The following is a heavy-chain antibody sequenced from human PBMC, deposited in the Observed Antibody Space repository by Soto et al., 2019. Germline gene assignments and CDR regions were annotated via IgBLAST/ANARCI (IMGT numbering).Heavy chain of an antibody. CDR1: GYSITSYW. V-gene: IGHV5-51*01. J-gene: IGHJ6*02. Sequence: PGESLKISCKGSGYSITSYWIGWVRQMPRKSLEWMGIIYPGDSDTRYSPSFQGQVTISADKSISTAYLQWSSLKASDTAMYYCASITMVRGVIGYYYGMDVWGQGTTVTVSS. D-gene: IGHD3-10*01. CDR3: ASITMVRGVIGYYYGMDV. CDR2: IYPGDSDT.